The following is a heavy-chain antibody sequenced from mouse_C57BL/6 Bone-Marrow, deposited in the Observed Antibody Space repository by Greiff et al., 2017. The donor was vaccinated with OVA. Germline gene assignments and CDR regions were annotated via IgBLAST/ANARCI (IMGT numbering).Heavy chain of an antibody. CDR1: GYTFTGYW. CDR3: ATAYYNNFWFAY. CDR2: IFPGSGST. V-gene: IGHV1-9*01. Sequence: VQLQQSGAELMKPGASVKFSCKASGYTFTGYWMEWVKQRPGHGLEWIGEIFPGSGSTNYNEKFKGKATFTVDKSSNTAYMQLSSLTSEDSAIYYSATAYYNNFWFAYWGQGTLVTVSA. D-gene: IGHD2-5*01. J-gene: IGHJ3*01.